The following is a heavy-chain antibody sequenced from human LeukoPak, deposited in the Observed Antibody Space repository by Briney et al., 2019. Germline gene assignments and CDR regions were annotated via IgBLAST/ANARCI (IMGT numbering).Heavy chain of an antibody. D-gene: IGHD6-19*01. CDR3: ARDQQEVGSGWYSHSYGMDV. V-gene: IGHV1-46*01. Sequence: GASVKVSCKASGYTFTGYYMHWVRQAPGRGLEWMGIINPSGGTTYAQKFQGRVTMTRDTSTSTVYMQLSSLRSEDTAVYYCARDQQEVGSGWYSHSYGMDVWGQGTTVTVSS. CDR1: GYTFTGYY. J-gene: IGHJ6*02. CDR2: INPSGGT.